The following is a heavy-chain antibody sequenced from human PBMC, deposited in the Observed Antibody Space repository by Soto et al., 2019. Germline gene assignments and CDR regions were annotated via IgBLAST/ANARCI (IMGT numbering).Heavy chain of an antibody. V-gene: IGHV4-59*01. CDR3: ARGHRGTPLPWSSSRRNNWFDP. CDR1: GGSISSYY. J-gene: IGHJ5*02. D-gene: IGHD6-13*01. Sequence: PSETLSLTCTVSGGSISSYYWSWIRQPPGKGLEWIGYIYYSGSTNYNPSLKSRVTISVDTSKNQFSLKLSSVTAADTAMYYCARGHRGTPLPWSSSRRNNWFDPRGQRTPVTVSS. CDR2: IYYSGST.